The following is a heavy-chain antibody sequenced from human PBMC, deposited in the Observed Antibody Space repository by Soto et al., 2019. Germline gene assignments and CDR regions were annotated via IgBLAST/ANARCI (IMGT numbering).Heavy chain of an antibody. CDR2: INHSGNT. CDR3: ANLVVFHRSYYQDY. J-gene: IGHJ4*01. CDR1: GVPFSGYY. V-gene: IGHV4-34*01. D-gene: IGHD1-26*01. Sequence: PSQTLSLTCAVYGVPFSGYYWSCIRQSPSKGLEWIGEINHSGNTNYNPSLKSRVTMLVDTPKNQFSLSLSSVTAADTAVYYCANLVVFHRSYYQDYWGHGTLVTVCS.